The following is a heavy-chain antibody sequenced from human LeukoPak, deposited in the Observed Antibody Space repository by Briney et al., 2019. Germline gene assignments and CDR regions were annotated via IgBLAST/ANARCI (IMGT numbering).Heavy chain of an antibody. V-gene: IGHV1-69*05. CDR2: FIPIFGTA. CDR1: GGTFSSYA. Sequence: SVEVSCKASGGTFSSYAISWVRQAPGQGLEWMGGFIPIFGTANYAQKFQGRVTITTDESTSTAYMELSSLRSEDTAVYYCARVPVTNYYYYMDVWGKGTTVTVSS. D-gene: IGHD4-11*01. CDR3: ARVPVTNYYYYMDV. J-gene: IGHJ6*03.